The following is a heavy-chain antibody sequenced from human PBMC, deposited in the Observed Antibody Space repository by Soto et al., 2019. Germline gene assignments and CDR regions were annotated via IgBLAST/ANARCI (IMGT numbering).Heavy chain of an antibody. CDR2: IIPIFGTA. CDR1: GGSFSSYA. Sequence: SVKVSCKASGGSFSSYAISWVRQAPGQGLEWMGGIIPIFGTANYAQKFQGRVTITADESTSTAYMELSSLRSEYTAVYYCARVSYSSGWFNWFDPWGQGTLVTVSS. CDR3: ARVSYSSGWFNWFDP. D-gene: IGHD6-19*01. V-gene: IGHV1-69*13. J-gene: IGHJ5*02.